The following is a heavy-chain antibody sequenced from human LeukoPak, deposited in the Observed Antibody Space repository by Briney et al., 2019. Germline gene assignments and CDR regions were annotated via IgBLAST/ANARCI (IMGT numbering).Heavy chain of an antibody. Sequence: GRSLRLSCAASGFTFDDYAMHWVRQAPGKGLEWVSGISWNSGSIGYADSVKGRFTISRDNAKNSLYLQMNSLRAEDTAVYYCARGSYYDSSGYYPRFFDYWGQGTLVTVSS. CDR3: ARGSYYDSSGYYPRFFDY. CDR2: ISWNSGSI. D-gene: IGHD3-22*01. J-gene: IGHJ4*02. CDR1: GFTFDDYA. V-gene: IGHV3-9*01.